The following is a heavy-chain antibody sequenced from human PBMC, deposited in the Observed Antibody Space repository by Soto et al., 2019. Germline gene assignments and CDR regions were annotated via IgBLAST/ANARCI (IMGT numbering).Heavy chain of an antibody. CDR3: ARDWLGIDY. Sequence: QVQLVQSGAEVKKPGASVKVSCKASGYTFTSYGISWLRQAPGQGLEGMGWINPYNGNTNYAQKLQGRGTMTTDTPTNAAYMELRSRRSDDTAVYYRARDWLGIDYRGQGPLATGSS. CDR2: INPYNGNT. V-gene: IGHV1-18*01. CDR1: GYTFTSYG. J-gene: IGHJ4*02. D-gene: IGHD3-10*01.